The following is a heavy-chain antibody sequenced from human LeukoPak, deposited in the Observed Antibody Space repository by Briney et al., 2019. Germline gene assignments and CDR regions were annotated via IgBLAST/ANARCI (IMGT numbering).Heavy chain of an antibody. CDR1: GYTFTSYG. V-gene: IGHV1-18*01. CDR3: ASTRASSGLSPTDC. J-gene: IGHJ4*02. D-gene: IGHD6-19*01. Sequence: ASVKVSCKASGYTFTSYGISWVRQAPGQGLEWMGWISAYNGNTNYAQKLQGRVTMTTDTSTSTAYMELRSLRSDDTAVYYCASTRASSGLSPTDCWGQGTLVTVSS. CDR2: ISAYNGNT.